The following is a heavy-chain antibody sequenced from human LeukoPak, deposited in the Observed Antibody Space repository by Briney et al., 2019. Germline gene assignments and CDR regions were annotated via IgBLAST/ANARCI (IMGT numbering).Heavy chain of an antibody. CDR2: ISGSGGST. CDR3: AREGEGAVAGGTYYYYYYGMDV. D-gene: IGHD6-19*01. Sequence: QPGGSLRLSCAASGFTFSSYAMSWVRQAPGKGLEWVSAISGSGGSTYYADSVKGRFTISRDNSKNTLYLQMNSLRAEDTAVYYCAREGEGAVAGGTYYYYYYGMDVWGQGTTVTVSS. CDR1: GFTFSSYA. V-gene: IGHV3-23*01. J-gene: IGHJ6*02.